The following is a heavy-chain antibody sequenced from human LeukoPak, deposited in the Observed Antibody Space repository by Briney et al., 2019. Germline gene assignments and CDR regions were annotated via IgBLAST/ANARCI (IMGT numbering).Heavy chain of an antibody. CDR3: AKDILGWTFDV. J-gene: IGHJ3*01. CDR1: GFTLSNNA. CDR2: IDGGRDNT. V-gene: IGHV3-23*01. D-gene: IGHD3-3*01. Sequence: GGSLRLSCAASGFTLSNNAMAWVRQARGKGLEWVSGIDGGRDNTHYADSVKGRFTISRDSSKNALYLQMNSLRVEDTAVYYCAKDILGWTFDVWGQGTLVTVS.